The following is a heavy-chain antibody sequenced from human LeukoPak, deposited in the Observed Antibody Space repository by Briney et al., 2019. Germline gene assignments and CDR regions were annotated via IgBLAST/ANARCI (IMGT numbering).Heavy chain of an antibody. V-gene: IGHV3-23*01. D-gene: IGHD5-18*01. CDR2: VSGSGDSI. Sequence: GGSLRLSCAASGFTFSDYYMSWVRLAPGKGLEWVSVVSGSGDSIYYADSVRGRFTISRDNSKNTPSLQMNSLRDEDTAVYYCAKEVGYFLFDNWGQGTLVTVSS. CDR3: AKEVGYFLFDN. CDR1: GFTFSDYY. J-gene: IGHJ4*02.